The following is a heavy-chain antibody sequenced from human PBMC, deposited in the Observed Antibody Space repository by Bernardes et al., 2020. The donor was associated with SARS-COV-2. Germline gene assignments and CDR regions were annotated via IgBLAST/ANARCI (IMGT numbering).Heavy chain of an antibody. V-gene: IGHV3-30*09. CDR1: GITFTKYA. D-gene: IGHD3-3*01. CDR2: ISYDGSNK. CDR3: ARDRSGYYNYYYYGMDI. Sequence: GSLRLSCAASGITFTKYAVHWVRQAPGKGLEWVAVISYDGSNKYYADSVKGRFAISRDDSKNTVHLQMNSLGPVDTAVYYCARDRSGYYNYYYYGMDIWGQGTTVTVSS. J-gene: IGHJ6*02.